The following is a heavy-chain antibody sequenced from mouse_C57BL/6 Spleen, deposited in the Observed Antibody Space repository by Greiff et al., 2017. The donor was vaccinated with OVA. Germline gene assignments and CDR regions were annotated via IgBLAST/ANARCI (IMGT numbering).Heavy chain of an antibody. V-gene: IGHV1-5*01. CDR2: IYPGNSDT. CDR1: GYTFTSYW. D-gene: IGHD5-5*01. CDR3: TRPHYRCGGAWFAY. J-gene: IGHJ3*01. Sequence: EVQLQQSGTVLARPGASVKMSYKTSGYTFTSYWMHWVNQRPGQGLEWIGAIYPGNSDTSYNQKFKGKAKLTAVTSASTAYMELSSLTTEDSAVYYCTRPHYRCGGAWFAYWGQGTLVTVSA.